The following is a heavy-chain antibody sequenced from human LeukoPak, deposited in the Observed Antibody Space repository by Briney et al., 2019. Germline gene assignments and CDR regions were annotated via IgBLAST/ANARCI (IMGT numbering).Heavy chain of an antibody. D-gene: IGHD2-2*01. J-gene: IGHJ6*03. CDR3: ARALRGYCSSTSCGPTGYYYYMDV. V-gene: IGHV1-46*01. Sequence: ASVKVSCKASGYTFTSYGISWVRQAPGQGLEWMGIINPSGGSTSYAQKFQGRVTMTRDTSTSTVYMELSSLRSEDTAVYYCARALRGYCSSTSCGPTGYYYYMDVWGKGTTVTVSS. CDR2: INPSGGST. CDR1: GYTFTSYG.